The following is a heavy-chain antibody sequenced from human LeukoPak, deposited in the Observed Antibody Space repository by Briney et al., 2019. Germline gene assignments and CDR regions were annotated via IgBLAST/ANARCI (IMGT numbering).Heavy chain of an antibody. CDR2: VSSYNGDT. V-gene: IGHV1-18*01. D-gene: IGHD3-9*01. CDR3: AKDWHILTGRNCFDP. Sequence: ASVEVSCKASGYTFNNYGISWVRQAPGQGLEWMGWVSSYNGDTNYAQKFQGRVTMSTDTSTSTAYMELRSLTFDDTAIYYCAKDWHILTGRNCFDPWGQGTLVTVSS. CDR1: GYTFNNYG. J-gene: IGHJ5*02.